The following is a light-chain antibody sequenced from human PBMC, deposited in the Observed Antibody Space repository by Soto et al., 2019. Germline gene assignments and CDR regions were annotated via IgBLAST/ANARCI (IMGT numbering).Light chain of an antibody. V-gene: IGLV2-8*01. CDR3: TSYAGGNNV. J-gene: IGLJ1*01. Sequence: QSALTQPPSASGSPGQSVTISCTGTSSDVGGYNFVSWYQQYPGKVPKLMVYEVNKRPSGVPDRFSGSKSGNTASLTVSGLQADVEADYYCTSYAGGNNVFGTGTKRTVL. CDR1: SSDVGGYNF. CDR2: EVN.